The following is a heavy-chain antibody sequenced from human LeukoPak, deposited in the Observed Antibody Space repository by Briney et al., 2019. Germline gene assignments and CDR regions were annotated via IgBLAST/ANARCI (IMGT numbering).Heavy chain of an antibody. CDR2: IYHSGNT. D-gene: IGHD2-15*01. Sequence: SETLSLTCTVSGGSISSYYWSWIRQPPGEGLEWIGFIYHSGNTNYNPSLKSRVTISVDTSTNQFSLKLTSVTAADTAVYYCARFCSGGSCPDVWGQGTTVSVSS. CDR1: GGSISSYY. CDR3: ARFCSGGSCPDV. V-gene: IGHV4-59*01. J-gene: IGHJ6*02.